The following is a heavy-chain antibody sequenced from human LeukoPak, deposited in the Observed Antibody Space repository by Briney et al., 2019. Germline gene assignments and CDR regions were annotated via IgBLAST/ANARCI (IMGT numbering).Heavy chain of an antibody. CDR3: ANYCDSSGYYLGYFDY. D-gene: IGHD3-22*01. V-gene: IGHV3-23*01. J-gene: IGHJ4*02. CDR2: ISGSGGST. Sequence: GGSLRLSCAASGFTFSSYAMSWVRQAPGKGLEWVSAISGSGGSTYYADSVKGRFTISRDNSKNTLYLQMNSLRAEDTAVYYCANYCDSSGYYLGYFDYWGQGTLVTVSS. CDR1: GFTFSSYA.